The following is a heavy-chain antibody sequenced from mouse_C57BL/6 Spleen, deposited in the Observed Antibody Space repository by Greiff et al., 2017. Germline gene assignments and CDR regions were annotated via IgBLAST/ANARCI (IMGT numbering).Heavy chain of an antibody. CDR2: IDPENGAT. CDR1: GFNIKDDY. Sequence: VQLQQSGPELVRPGASVKLSCTASGFNIKDDYMNWVKQRPEQGLEWIGWIDPENGATEYASKFQGKATITADTSSNTAYLQLSSLTSGDTAVXYGSSSGPFAYWGQGTLVTVSA. V-gene: IGHV14-4*01. CDR3: SSSGPFAY. D-gene: IGHD3-2*02. J-gene: IGHJ3*01.